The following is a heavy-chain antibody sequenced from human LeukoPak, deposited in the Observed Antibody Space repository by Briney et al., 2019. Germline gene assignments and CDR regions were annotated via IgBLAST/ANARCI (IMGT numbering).Heavy chain of an antibody. CDR1: GDSVSSSVAA. V-gene: IGHV6-1*01. D-gene: IGHD2-2*01. CDR2: TYYRSKWYN. J-gene: IGHJ3*02. Sequence: SQTLSLTCAISGDSVSSSVAAWAWLRQSPSRGLDGLVRTYYRSKWYNDYAESLISRITVNPDTSKNQFSLHLNSVTPEDTAVYFCSRGPSLGYCSSTSCYVSDAFDIWGQGTMVTVSS. CDR3: SRGPSLGYCSSTSCYVSDAFDI.